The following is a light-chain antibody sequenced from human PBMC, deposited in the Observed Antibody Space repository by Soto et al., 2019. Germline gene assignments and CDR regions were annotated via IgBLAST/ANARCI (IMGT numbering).Light chain of an antibody. Sequence: EIVLTQSPGTLSLSPGERATLSCWASQSVSSTYLAWYQQKPGQAPRLLIYGASSRATGIPDRFSGSGSGTDFTLTISRLEPEDFAMYYCQHYGSSRWTFGQGTRVDI. CDR2: GAS. CDR3: QHYGSSRWT. CDR1: QSVSSTY. V-gene: IGKV3-20*01. J-gene: IGKJ1*01.